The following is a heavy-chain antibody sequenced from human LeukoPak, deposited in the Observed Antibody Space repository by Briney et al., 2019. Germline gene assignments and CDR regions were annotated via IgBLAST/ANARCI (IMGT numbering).Heavy chain of an antibody. Sequence: GGSLRLSCVASGFTFSRYWMHWVRQAPGKGLVWVPRVSPDGRSTIYVDSVKGRFTISRDNAKNTLYLQMDSLRAEDTAVFYCFAPEVDYWGQGTLASVSS. J-gene: IGHJ4*02. CDR2: VSPDGRST. CDR3: FAPEVDY. V-gene: IGHV3-74*01. CDR1: GFTFSRYW.